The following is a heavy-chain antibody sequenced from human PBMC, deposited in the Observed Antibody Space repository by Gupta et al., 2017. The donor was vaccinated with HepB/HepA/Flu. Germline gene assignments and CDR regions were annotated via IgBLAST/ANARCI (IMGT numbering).Heavy chain of an antibody. CDR3: ARRWELHPAAVYGMDV. D-gene: IGHD1-26*01. Sequence: QLQLQESGPGLVKPSETLSLTCTVSGGSISSSSYYWGWIRQPPGKGLEWIGSISYSGRTYYNPSLKSGVNISVDTSKNQFSLKLSSVTAADTAVYYCARRWELHPAAVYGMDVWGQGTTVTVSS. CDR1: GGSISSSSYY. CDR2: ISYSGRT. V-gene: IGHV4-39*01. J-gene: IGHJ6*02.